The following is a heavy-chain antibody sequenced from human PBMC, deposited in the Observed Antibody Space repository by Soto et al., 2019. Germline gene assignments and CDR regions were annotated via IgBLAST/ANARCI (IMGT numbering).Heavy chain of an antibody. CDR3: ARGTGLNDGSDL. J-gene: IGHJ3*01. CDR1: GYTFSNYG. Sequence: QVHLVQSGGEVKNPGASVKISCQTSGYTFSNYGIAWVRQAPGQGLGWVGWVNGDSGNTNYAQNMEGRVTMTTDASTATADMELRNLRSDDTATYYCARGTGLNDGSDLWGQGTVVSVSS. V-gene: IGHV1-18*01. CDR2: VNGDSGNT.